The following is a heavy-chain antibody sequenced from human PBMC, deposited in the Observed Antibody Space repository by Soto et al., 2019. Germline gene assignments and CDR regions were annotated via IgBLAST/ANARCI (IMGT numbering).Heavy chain of an antibody. Sequence: ASVKVSCKASGYTFTSYDINWVRQATGQGLEWMGWMNPNSGNTGYAQKFQGRVTMTRNTSISTAYMELSSLRSEDTAVYYCARGHQPKIITIFGVVIIRPPTYYGMDVWGQGTTVTVSS. J-gene: IGHJ6*02. D-gene: IGHD3-3*01. V-gene: IGHV1-8*01. CDR2: MNPNSGNT. CDR3: ARGHQPKIITIFGVVIIRPPTYYGMDV. CDR1: GYTFTSYD.